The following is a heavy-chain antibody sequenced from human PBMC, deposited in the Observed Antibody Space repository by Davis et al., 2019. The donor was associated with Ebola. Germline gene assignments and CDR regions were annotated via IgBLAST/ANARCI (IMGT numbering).Heavy chain of an antibody. J-gene: IGHJ4*02. CDR1: GGSISSSNW. Sequence: GSLRLSCAVSGGSISSSNWWSWVRQPPGKGLEWIGEIYHSGSTNYNPSLKSRVTISVDKSKNQFSLKLSSVTAADTAVYYCARGAPAYGGNFDYWGQGTLVTVSS. D-gene: IGHD4-23*01. V-gene: IGHV4-4*02. CDR2: IYHSGST. CDR3: ARGAPAYGGNFDY.